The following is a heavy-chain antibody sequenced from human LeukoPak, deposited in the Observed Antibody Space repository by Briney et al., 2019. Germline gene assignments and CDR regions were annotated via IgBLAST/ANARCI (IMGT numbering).Heavy chain of an antibody. CDR1: GFTFSSYW. D-gene: IGHD3-22*01. CDR2: INSDGSST. V-gene: IGHV3-74*01. J-gene: IGHJ4*02. CDR3: AKAYYDTSGRMGGFDY. Sequence: PGGSLRLSCAASGFTFSSYWMHWVRQGPGKGLVWVSRINSDGSSTSYADSVKGRFTISRDNAKNTLYLQMNSLRAEDTAVYYCAKAYYDTSGRMGGFDYWGQGTLVTVSS.